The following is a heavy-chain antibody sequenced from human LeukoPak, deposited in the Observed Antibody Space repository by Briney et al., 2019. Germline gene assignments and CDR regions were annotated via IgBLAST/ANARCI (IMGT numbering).Heavy chain of an antibody. V-gene: IGHV4-34*01. J-gene: IGHJ4*02. CDR2: VAHKGPTVYSPTLNR. CDR3: VRQGTNSGYYLLDY. Sequence: SETLSLTCAVYGAYLGDYYWSWIRQSPGKGLQWIGEVAHKGPTVYSPTLNRKYNPSFKSRVTVSVDPSKNQFSLKLTSVTVADSATYYCVRQGTNSGYYLLDYWGQGHLVIVSS. D-gene: IGHD3-22*01. CDR1: GAYLGDYY.